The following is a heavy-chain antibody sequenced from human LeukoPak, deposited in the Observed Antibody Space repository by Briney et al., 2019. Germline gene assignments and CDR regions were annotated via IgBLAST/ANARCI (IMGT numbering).Heavy chain of an antibody. CDR2: THTNGNT. CDR3: ASRTYCGGDCYLRYFDY. CDR1: GDSIHSHF. D-gene: IGHD2-21*02. J-gene: IGHJ4*02. Sequence: SETLSLTCTVSGDSIHSHFYGWIRQPAGKGLEWIGRTHTNGNTLYNPSLKSRVTISVDTSKNQFSLKLSSVTAADTAVYYCASRTYCGGDCYLRYFDYWGQGTLVTVSS. V-gene: IGHV4-4*07.